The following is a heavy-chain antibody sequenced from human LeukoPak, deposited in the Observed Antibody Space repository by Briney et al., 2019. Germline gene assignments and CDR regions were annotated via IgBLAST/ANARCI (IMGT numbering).Heavy chain of an antibody. CDR3: ARLRNNYNNNGDFPRY. CDR1: GYPISSGYY. CDR2: IYHSGTT. V-gene: IGHV4-38-2*01. J-gene: IGHJ4*02. Sequence: SETLSLTCAVSGYPISSGYYWGWIRQPPGKGLEWIGHIYHSGTTYYNPSLKSRVTMSVDTSKNQFSLRLNPVTAADTAVYYCARLRNNYNNNGDFPRYWGQGTLVTVSS. D-gene: IGHD2-21*01.